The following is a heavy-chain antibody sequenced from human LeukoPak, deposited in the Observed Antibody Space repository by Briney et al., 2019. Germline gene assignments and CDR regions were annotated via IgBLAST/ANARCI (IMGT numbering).Heavy chain of an antibody. J-gene: IGHJ4*02. V-gene: IGHV1-2*02. CDR3: ARGISSGYGN. Sequence: GASVKVSCKASGSTFTDYYIHWVRQAPGQGLEFMGWINPNSGGTNYAQRFQGRVTMTRDTSILTSYMELTRLTSDDTAEYYCARGISSGYGNWGQRTLVTVSS. D-gene: IGHD6-25*01. CDR1: GSTFTDYY. CDR2: INPNSGGT.